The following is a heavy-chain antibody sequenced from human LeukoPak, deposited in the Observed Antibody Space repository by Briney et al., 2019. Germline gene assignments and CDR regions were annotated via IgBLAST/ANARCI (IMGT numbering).Heavy chain of an antibody. J-gene: IGHJ6*03. CDR2: IIPIFGTA. V-gene: IGHV1-69*05. D-gene: IGHD3-22*01. Sequence: SVKVSCKASGGTFSSYAISWVRQAPGQGLERMGGIIPIFGTANYAQKFQGRVTITTDESTSTAYMELSSLRSEDTAVYYWARVDYYDSSGYYPPLTTGYYMDVWGKGTTVTVSS. CDR3: ARVDYYDSSGYYPPLTTGYYMDV. CDR1: GGTFSSYA.